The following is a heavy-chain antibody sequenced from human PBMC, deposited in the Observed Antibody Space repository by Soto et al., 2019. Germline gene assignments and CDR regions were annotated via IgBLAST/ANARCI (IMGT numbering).Heavy chain of an antibody. Sequence: GESLKISCKASGYIFIDYWIGWVRQMPGKGLEWMGIVYPRDSDTRYSPSFQGQVTISADRSTGTAFLQWRSLKASDTALYYCARPPLPGCSIHFNSWGKRTLVTLAS. J-gene: IGHJ4*02. D-gene: IGHD2-15*01. CDR3: ARPPLPGCSIHFNS. CDR2: VYPRDSDT. V-gene: IGHV5-51*01. CDR1: GYIFIDYW.